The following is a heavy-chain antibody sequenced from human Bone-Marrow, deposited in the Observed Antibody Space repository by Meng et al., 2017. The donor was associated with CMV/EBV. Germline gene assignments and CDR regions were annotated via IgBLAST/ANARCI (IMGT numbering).Heavy chain of an antibody. CDR2: ISAYNGNK. V-gene: IGHV1-18*01. J-gene: IGHJ4*02. Sequence: SCKGSGYTVTGYGISWVRQAPGQGLEWMGWISAYNGNKKYAQKLQGRVTMTTDKSTSTAYMELRSLRSDDTAVYYCARGLGNSPCDYWGQGTLVTVSS. D-gene: IGHD7-27*01. CDR1: GYTVTGYG. CDR3: ARGLGNSPCDY.